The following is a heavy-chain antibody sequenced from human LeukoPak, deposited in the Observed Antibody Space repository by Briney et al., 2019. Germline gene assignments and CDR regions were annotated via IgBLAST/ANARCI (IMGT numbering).Heavy chain of an antibody. V-gene: IGHV4-39*01. Sequence: SETLSLTCTVSGRSISSSSYYWGWLRQPPGPGLEWIGSIYYSGSTYYNPSLKSRVTISVDTSKNQFSLKLSSVTAADTAVYYCATLLKGGSPNWFDPWGQGTLVTVSS. CDR1: GRSISSSSYY. D-gene: IGHD1-26*01. CDR2: IYYSGST. J-gene: IGHJ5*02. CDR3: ATLLKGGSPNWFDP.